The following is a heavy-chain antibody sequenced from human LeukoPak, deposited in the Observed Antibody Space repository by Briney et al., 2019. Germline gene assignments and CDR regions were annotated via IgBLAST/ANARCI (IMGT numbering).Heavy chain of an antibody. J-gene: IGHJ4*02. CDR2: IYSNGIT. CDR3: ATYSSSFGFDY. V-gene: IGHV4-4*08. D-gene: IGHD6-6*01. CDR1: GGSIFSYY. Sequence: SETLSLTCTVSGGSIFSYYWNWIRQPPGKGLEWIGYIYSNGITSYNPSLKSRVTISVDTSKNQFSLRLSSVTAADTAVYYCATYSSSFGFDYWGQGTLVTVSS.